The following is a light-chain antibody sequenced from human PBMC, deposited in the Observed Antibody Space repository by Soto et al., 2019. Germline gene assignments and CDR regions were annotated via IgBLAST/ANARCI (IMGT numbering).Light chain of an antibody. CDR3: QQYGSSPPWT. Sequence: EIGMTQSPSTLSVSPGERATLSCRASQSVSSSYLAWYQQKPGQAPRLLIYGASSRATGIPDRFSGSGSGTDFTLTISSLQSEDSAVYYCQQYGSSPPWTFGQGTKVDIK. J-gene: IGKJ1*01. V-gene: IGKV3-20*01. CDR1: QSVSSSY. CDR2: GAS.